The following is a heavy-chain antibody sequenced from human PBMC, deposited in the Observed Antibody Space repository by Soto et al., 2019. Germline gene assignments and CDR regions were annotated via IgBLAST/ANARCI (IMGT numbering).Heavy chain of an antibody. J-gene: IGHJ4*02. D-gene: IGHD1-26*01. Sequence: GGSLRLSCAASGFTFSSDAMSWVRLAPGKGLEWVSAISGSCGSTYYADSVKGRFTISRDNSKNTLYLQMNSLRAEDTAVYYCAKDLVSKWELIPYYFDYWGQGTLITVSS. CDR1: GFTFSSDA. V-gene: IGHV3-23*01. CDR2: ISGSCGST. CDR3: AKDLVSKWELIPYYFDY.